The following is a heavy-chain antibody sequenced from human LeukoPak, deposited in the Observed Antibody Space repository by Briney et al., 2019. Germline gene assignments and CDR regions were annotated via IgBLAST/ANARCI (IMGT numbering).Heavy chain of an antibody. CDR2: IYTSGST. J-gene: IGHJ4*02. Sequence: KASETLSLTCTVSGGSISSYYWSWIRQPAGKGLEWIGRIYTSGSTNYNPSLKSRVTMSVDTSKNQFSLKLSSVTAAYTAVYYCARARAYCGGDCYSDFDYWGQGTLVTVSS. CDR3: ARARAYCGGDCYSDFDY. D-gene: IGHD2-21*02. V-gene: IGHV4-4*07. CDR1: GGSISSYY.